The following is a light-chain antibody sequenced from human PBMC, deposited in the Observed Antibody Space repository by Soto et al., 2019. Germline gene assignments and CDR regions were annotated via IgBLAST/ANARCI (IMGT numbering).Light chain of an antibody. Sequence: AIRMTQSPSSLSASTGDRVTITCLASQGISSYLAWYQQKPGKAPKLLIYAASTLQSGVPSRFSGSGSGTDFTLTITSLQPEDFATYYCQQSYGTPITFGQGTRLEIK. CDR3: QQSYGTPIT. CDR2: AAS. CDR1: QGISSY. V-gene: IGKV1-8*01. J-gene: IGKJ5*01.